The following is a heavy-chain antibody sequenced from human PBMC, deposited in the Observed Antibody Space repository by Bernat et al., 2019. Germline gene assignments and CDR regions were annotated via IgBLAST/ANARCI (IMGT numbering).Heavy chain of an antibody. CDR1: RFTFSSYD. J-gene: IGHJ4*02. CDR3: VRGISESFDC. V-gene: IGHV3-21*01. CDR2: ISSSGYYL. D-gene: IGHD3-10*01. Sequence: EVQLVESGGGLVKPGGSLRLSCVASRFTFSSYDMSWVRQAPGKGLEWVSSISSSGYYLYYADSVKGRFTNSRDNAERSLYLQMNSLGAEDKAMYYCVRGISESFDCWGQGTLVTLSS.